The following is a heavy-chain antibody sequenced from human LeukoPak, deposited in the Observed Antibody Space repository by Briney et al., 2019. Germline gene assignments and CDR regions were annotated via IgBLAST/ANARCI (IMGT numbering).Heavy chain of an antibody. J-gene: IGHJ6*02. CDR2: IGTAGDT. CDR3: ARLGWFGALKYGMDV. V-gene: IGHV3-13*04. Sequence: HGGSLRLSCAAPGFTFSSYDMHWVRQATGKGLEWVSAIGTAGDTYYPDSVKGRFTISRENAKNSLYLEMNSLRAGDTAVYYCARLGWFGALKYGMDVWGQGTTVTVSS. D-gene: IGHD3-10*01. CDR1: GFTFSSYD.